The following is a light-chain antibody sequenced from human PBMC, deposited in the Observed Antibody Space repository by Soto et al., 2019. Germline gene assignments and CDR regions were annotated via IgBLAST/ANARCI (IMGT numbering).Light chain of an antibody. CDR2: GNS. V-gene: IGLV1-40*01. CDR3: QSYDSSLSEGV. CDR1: SSNIGAGYD. Sequence: QSVLTQPPSVSGAPGQRVTISCTGSSSNIGAGYDVHWYQQLPGTAPKLLIYGNSNRPSGVPDRFSGSKSGTSASLAITGLQAEDEAVYYCQSYDSSLSEGVFGGGTKLTVL. J-gene: IGLJ2*01.